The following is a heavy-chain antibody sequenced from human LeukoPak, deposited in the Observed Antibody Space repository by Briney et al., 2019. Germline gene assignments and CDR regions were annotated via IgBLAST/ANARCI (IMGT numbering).Heavy chain of an antibody. CDR2: ISAYNGNT. J-gene: IGHJ4*02. CDR3: ARDIRDSSGYYSFDY. Sequence: GASVKVSCKASGYTFTSYGISWVRQAPGQGLEWMGWISAYNGNTNYAQKLQGRVTMTTDTSTSTAYMELSSLRSEDTAVYYCARDIRDSSGYYSFDYWGQGTLVTVSS. D-gene: IGHD3-22*01. V-gene: IGHV1-18*01. CDR1: GYTFTSYG.